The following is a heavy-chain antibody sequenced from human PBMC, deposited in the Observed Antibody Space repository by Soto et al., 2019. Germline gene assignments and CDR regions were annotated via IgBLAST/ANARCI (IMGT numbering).Heavy chain of an antibody. CDR1: GFTFSSYG. CDR3: ATSTVPDGAWGPGY. D-gene: IGHD4-4*01. J-gene: IGHJ4*02. CDR2: ISYDGSNK. Sequence: GGSLRLSCAASGFTFSSYGMHWVRQAPGKGLEWVAVISYDGSNKYYADSVKGRFTISRDNSKNTLYLQMNSLRAEDTAVYYCATSTVPDGAWGPGYWGQGTLVTVSS. V-gene: IGHV3-30*03.